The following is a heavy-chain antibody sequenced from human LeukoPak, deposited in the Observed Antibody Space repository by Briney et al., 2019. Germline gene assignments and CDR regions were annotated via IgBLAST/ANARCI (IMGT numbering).Heavy chain of an antibody. CDR3: XXXXXXXXFWTTYPSLDH. V-gene: IGHV3-23*01. CDR2: ISGSGGST. CDR1: EFPFSNYG. D-gene: IGHD3/OR15-3a*01. J-gene: IGHJ4*02. Sequence: PGGSLRLSRAASEFPFSNYGMSWVRQAPGKGLEWVSSISGSGGSTHYADSVMGRFTISRDNSKNTIYLQMNSLRVEDTAVYYXXXXXXXXXFWTTYPSLDHWGQGTLVTVSS.